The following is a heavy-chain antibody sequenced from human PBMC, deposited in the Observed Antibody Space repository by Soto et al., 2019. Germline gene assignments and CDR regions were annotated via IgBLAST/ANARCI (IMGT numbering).Heavy chain of an antibody. CDR3: ARGGCSGGSCYLYYYYYGMDV. CDR2: IYYSGST. CDR1: GGSISSYY. D-gene: IGHD2-15*01. Sequence: SETLSLTCTVSGGSISSYYCSWIRQPPGKGLEWIGYIYYSGSTNYNPSLKSRVTISVDTSKNQFSLKLSSVTAADTAVYYCARGGCSGGSCYLYYYYYGMDVWGQGTTVTVSS. J-gene: IGHJ6*02. V-gene: IGHV4-59*01.